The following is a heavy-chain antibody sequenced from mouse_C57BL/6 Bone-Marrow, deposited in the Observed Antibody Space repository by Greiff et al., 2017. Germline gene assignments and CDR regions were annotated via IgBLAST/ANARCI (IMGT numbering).Heavy chain of an antibody. Sequence: VQLQQPGTELVKPGASVKLSCKASGYTFTSYWMHWVKQRPGQGLEWIGNINPSNGGTNYNEKFKSKATLTVDKSSSTAYMQLSSLTSEDSAVYYGAKTTPGSSLRFAYWGQGTLVTVSA. CDR3: AKTTPGSSLRFAY. V-gene: IGHV1-53*01. J-gene: IGHJ3*01. D-gene: IGHD1-1*01. CDR1: GYTFTSYW. CDR2: INPSNGGT.